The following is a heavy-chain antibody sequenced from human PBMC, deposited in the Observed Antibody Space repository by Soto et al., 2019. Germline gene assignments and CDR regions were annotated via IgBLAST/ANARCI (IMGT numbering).Heavy chain of an antibody. V-gene: IGHV5-10-1*01. CDR1: GYSFTSYW. CDR2: IYPSDSYT. Sequence: GHSLKICCKRSGYSFTSYWISWVREMPGKGLEWMGRIYPSDSYTNYSPSFKGHVTFSADKSISTAYLQWSSLKASNTAMYYCARLVVTPFDYYFDYWGQGTLVTVSS. CDR3: ARLVVTPFDYYFDY. D-gene: IGHD2-21*02. J-gene: IGHJ4*02.